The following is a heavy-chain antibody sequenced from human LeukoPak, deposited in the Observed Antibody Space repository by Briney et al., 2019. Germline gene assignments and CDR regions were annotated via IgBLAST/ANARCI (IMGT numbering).Heavy chain of an antibody. D-gene: IGHD4-17*01. V-gene: IGHV3-30*18. CDR2: ISYDGSNK. CDR3: AKIGTTHDAFDI. CDR1: GFTFSSYG. J-gene: IGHJ3*02. Sequence: PGGSLRLSCAASGFTFSSYGMHWVRQAPGKGLEWVAVISYDGSNKYSADSVTGRFTISRDNSKNTLYLQMNSLRAEDTAVYYCAKIGTTHDAFDIWGQGTMVTVSS.